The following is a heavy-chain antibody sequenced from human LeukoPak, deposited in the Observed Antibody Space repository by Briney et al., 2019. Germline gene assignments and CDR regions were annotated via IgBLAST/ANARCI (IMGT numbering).Heavy chain of an antibody. D-gene: IGHD2-15*01. Sequence: GGSLRLSCAASGFTFSSYAMSWVRQAPGKGLEWVSAFSGSGGDTYYADSVKGRFTISRDNSKNTLYLQMNSRRAEDTAVNYCTIRAGAYSQPYDYWGQGTLVTVSS. J-gene: IGHJ4*02. CDR3: TIRAGAYSQPYDY. V-gene: IGHV3-23*01. CDR2: FSGSGGDT. CDR1: GFTFSSYA.